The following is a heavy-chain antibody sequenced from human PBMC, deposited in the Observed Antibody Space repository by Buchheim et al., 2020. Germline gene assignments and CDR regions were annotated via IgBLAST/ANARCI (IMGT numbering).Heavy chain of an antibody. CDR1: GGSISNSAYF. J-gene: IGHJ6*02. CDR2: IRYSGTT. V-gene: IGHV4-39*07. Sequence: QLQLQESGPGLVKPSETLSLTCTVSGGSISNSAYFWGWIRQPPGKGPEWIATIRYSGTTYFNPSLTNRVTISVDTSKNQSSLTLRSVTAADTALYYCARENRDGYRNVVDVWGQGTT. D-gene: IGHD5-24*01. CDR3: ARENRDGYRNVVDV.